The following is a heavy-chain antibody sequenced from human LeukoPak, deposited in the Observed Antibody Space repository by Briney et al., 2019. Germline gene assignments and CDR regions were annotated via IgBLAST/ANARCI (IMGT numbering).Heavy chain of an antibody. CDR2: ISSTGTYI. J-gene: IGHJ4*02. CDR3: ARDRDAYNSDYFDF. Sequence: GGSLRLSCAASGFTFSSFNMNWVRQAPGKGLEWVSSISSTGTYIYYADSVKGRFTISRDNAKNSLYLQMNSLRAEDTAVYYCARDRDAYNSDYFDFWGLGALVTVSS. D-gene: IGHD5-24*01. CDR1: GFTFSSFN. V-gene: IGHV3-21*01.